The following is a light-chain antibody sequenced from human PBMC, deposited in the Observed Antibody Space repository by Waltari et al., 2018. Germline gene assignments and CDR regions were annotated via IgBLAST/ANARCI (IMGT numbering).Light chain of an antibody. V-gene: IGKV3-11*01. CDR3: QLRGHWPMYT. J-gene: IGKJ2*01. CDR2: DAS. Sequence: IVLTQSPATLSLSPGDRATLSCTASQSISSQLAWYQQRPGQAPRIRIYDASNRAAGIPARFSGSGSGTDFSLTISSLEPEDFVVYYCQLRGHWPMYTFGQGTKLEIK. CDR1: QSISSQ.